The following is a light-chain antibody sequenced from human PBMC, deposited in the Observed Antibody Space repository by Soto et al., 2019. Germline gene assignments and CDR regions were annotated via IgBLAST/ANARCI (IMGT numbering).Light chain of an antibody. CDR1: SSDVGGYSF. CDR3: SSYTSSTSLYV. J-gene: IGLJ1*01. V-gene: IGLV2-14*01. CDR2: EVS. Sequence: QSALTQPASVSGSPGQSITISCTGTSSDVGGYSFVSWYQQHPGKDPKLMIYEVSNRPSGVSHRFSGSKSGNTSSLTISGLQAEDEADYYCSSYTSSTSLYVFGTGTKVTVL.